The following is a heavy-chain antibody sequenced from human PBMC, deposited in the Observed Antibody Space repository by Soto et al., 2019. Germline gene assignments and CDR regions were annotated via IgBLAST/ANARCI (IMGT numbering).Heavy chain of an antibody. J-gene: IGHJ5*02. D-gene: IGHD4-4*01. V-gene: IGHV3-23*01. CDR2: ISGSGGST. Sequence: GGSRRLSCAGSGFTFRSYAMSWVRQAPGKGLEWVSAISGSGGSTYYADSVKGRFTISRDNSKNTPYLQMNSLRAEDTAVYYCAKDFDYSNVGWFDPWGQGTLVTVSS. CDR3: AKDFDYSNVGWFDP. CDR1: GFTFRSYA.